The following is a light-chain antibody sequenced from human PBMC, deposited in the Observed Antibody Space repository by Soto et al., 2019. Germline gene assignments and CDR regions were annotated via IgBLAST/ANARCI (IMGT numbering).Light chain of an antibody. CDR2: AAS. CDR3: QQNYIIPWT. J-gene: IGKJ1*01. V-gene: IGKV1-39*01. Sequence: DLQMTQSPYSLSASVGDRVTITCRASQSISNYLNWYQQKPGKAPKLLIYAASSLQSGVPSRFSASGSGTDFTLTISSLQPDDFATFYCQQNYIIPWTFGQGTKVEIK. CDR1: QSISNY.